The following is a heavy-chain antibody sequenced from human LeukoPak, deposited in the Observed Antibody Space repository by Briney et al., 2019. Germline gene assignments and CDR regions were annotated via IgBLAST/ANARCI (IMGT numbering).Heavy chain of an antibody. Sequence: ASLSVSSTASGYTFTVYYMHWVRQAPGQGVEWMGWINPNSGGTNYTQKFQGRVTITRDTSISTAYMELSRLRSDDTAVYYCASGQSSGWMYYFDYWGQGTLVTVSS. CDR3: ASGQSSGWMYYFDY. CDR2: INPNSGGT. J-gene: IGHJ4*02. CDR1: GYTFTVYY. V-gene: IGHV1-2*02. D-gene: IGHD6-19*01.